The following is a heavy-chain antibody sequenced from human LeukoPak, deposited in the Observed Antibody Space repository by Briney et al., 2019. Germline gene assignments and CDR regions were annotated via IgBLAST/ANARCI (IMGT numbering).Heavy chain of an antibody. V-gene: IGHV3-30*18. D-gene: IGHD2-15*01. Sequence: GGSLRLSCAASGFTFSSYGMHWVRQAPGKGLEWVAFISYDGSNKYYADSVKGRFTISRDNSKNTLYLQMNNLRADDTAVYYCAKARYDGEVLIAATDYWGQGTLVTVSS. J-gene: IGHJ4*02. CDR1: GFTFSSYG. CDR2: ISYDGSNK. CDR3: AKARYDGEVLIAATDY.